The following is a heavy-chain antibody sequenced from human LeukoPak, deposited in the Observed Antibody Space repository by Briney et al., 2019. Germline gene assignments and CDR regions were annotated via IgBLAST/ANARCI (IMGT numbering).Heavy chain of an antibody. Sequence: GASVKVSCKASGYTFTSHAMHWERQAPGQRLEWMGWINAGNGNTKYSQKFQGRVTITRDTSASTAYMELSSLRSEDTAVYYCARDLLVATRPLHYWGQGTLVTVSS. D-gene: IGHD5-12*01. CDR3: ARDLLVATRPLHY. V-gene: IGHV1-3*01. CDR2: INAGNGNT. J-gene: IGHJ4*02. CDR1: GYTFTSHA.